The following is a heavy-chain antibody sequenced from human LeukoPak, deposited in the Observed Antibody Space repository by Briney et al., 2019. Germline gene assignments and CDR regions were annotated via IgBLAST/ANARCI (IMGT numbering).Heavy chain of an antibody. CDR1: GGSVSSGTYG. CDR2: ISDSGST. V-gene: IGHV4-61*01. CDR3: ARVSIYDILTGYYLGGATFDY. J-gene: IGHJ4*02. D-gene: IGHD3-9*01. Sequence: SETLSPTCTVSGGSVSSGTYGWTWIRQPPGKGLEWIGYISDSGSTNYNPSLKSRVTISVDTSKNQFSLKLSSVTAADTAVYYCARVSIYDILTGYYLGGATFDYWGQGTLVTVSS.